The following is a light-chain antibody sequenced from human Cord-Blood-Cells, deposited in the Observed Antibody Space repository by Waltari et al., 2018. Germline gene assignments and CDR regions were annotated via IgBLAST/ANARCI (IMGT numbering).Light chain of an antibody. V-gene: IGLV2-14*01. Sequence: QSALTQPASVSGSPGQSITISCTGTNSDVGGYNHVSWYQQHPGKTPKLMIYDVSNRPSGVSNRFSGSKSGNTASLTISGLQAEDEADYYCSSYTSSSTLVFGTGTKVTVL. CDR2: DVS. CDR1: NSDVGGYNH. CDR3: SSYTSSSTLV. J-gene: IGLJ1*01.